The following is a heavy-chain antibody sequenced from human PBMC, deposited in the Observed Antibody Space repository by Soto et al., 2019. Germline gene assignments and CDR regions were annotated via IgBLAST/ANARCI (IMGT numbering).Heavy chain of an antibody. Sequence: EVQLLESGGGLVQPGGSLRLSCAASGFTFSSYAMSWVRQAPGKGLEWVSAISGSGGSTYYADSVKGRFTISRDNSKNTLYLQMNSLRAEDTAVYYCAKGLGYSYGPWGPPLDDYWGQGTLVTVSS. CDR1: GFTFSSYA. J-gene: IGHJ4*02. CDR2: ISGSGGST. CDR3: AKGLGYSYGPWGPPLDDY. D-gene: IGHD5-18*01. V-gene: IGHV3-23*01.